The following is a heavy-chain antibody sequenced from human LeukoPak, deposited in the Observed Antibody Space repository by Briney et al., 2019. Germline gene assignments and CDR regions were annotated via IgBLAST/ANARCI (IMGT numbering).Heavy chain of an antibody. V-gene: IGHV1-2*02. J-gene: IGHJ4*02. CDR3: ARGSVRTTVTTGGDY. CDR2: INPNSGGT. Sequence: ASVKVSCKASGYTFTGYYMHWVRQAPGQGLEWMGWINPNSGGTNYAQKFQGRVTMTRDTSISTAYMELSRLRSDDTAVYYCARGSVRTTVTTGGDYRGQGTLSPSPQ. D-gene: IGHD4-11*01. CDR1: GYTFTGYY.